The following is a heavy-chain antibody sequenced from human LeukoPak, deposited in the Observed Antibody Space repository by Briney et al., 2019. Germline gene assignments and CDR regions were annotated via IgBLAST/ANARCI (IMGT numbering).Heavy chain of an antibody. V-gene: IGHV1-69*13. J-gene: IGHJ4*02. CDR3: ARDPSSGWSFFDY. D-gene: IGHD6-19*01. CDR2: IIPIFGTA. Sequence: GASVKVSCKASGGTFSSYAISWVRQAPGQGLEWMGGIIPIFGTANYAQKFQGRVTITADESTSTAYMELSSLRSEDTAVYYCARDPSSGWSFFDYWGQGTLVTVSS. CDR1: GGTFSSYA.